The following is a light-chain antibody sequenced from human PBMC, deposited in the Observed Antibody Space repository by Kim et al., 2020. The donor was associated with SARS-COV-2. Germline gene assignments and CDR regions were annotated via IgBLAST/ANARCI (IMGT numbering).Light chain of an antibody. CDR1: SSDVGSNNL. Sequence: QSIPISCTGTSSDVGSNNLVIWYQQRTGKAPKLMIYEVSKRPSGVSNRFSGSKSGNTASLTISGLQAEDEADYYCCSYASSSTFVVFGGGTQLTVL. CDR2: EVS. J-gene: IGLJ2*01. CDR3: CSYASSSTFVV. V-gene: IGLV2-23*02.